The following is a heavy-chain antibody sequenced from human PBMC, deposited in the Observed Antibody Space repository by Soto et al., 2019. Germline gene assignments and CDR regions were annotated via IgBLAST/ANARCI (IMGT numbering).Heavy chain of an antibody. CDR3: ARHFSVDYFDY. CDR2: IYHSGST. CDR1: GGSISSGGYS. J-gene: IGHJ4*02. Sequence: PSETLSLTCAVSGGSISSGGYSWNWIRQPPGKGLEWIGNIYHSGSTYYNPSLKSRVTISVDRSKNQFSLKLSSVTAADTAVYYCARHFSVDYFDYWGQGALVTVSS. V-gene: IGHV4-30-2*03.